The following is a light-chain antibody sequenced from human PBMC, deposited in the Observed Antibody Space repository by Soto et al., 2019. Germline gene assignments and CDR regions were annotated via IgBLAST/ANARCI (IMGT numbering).Light chain of an antibody. CDR1: QSVATN. CDR2: GAS. V-gene: IGKV3-15*01. Sequence: IMLTQSPGTLSLSPGERATLSCRASQSVATNLAWYQQRPGQAPRLLIYGASKRAIGLPARFSGSGSGTEFTLTITSLQSEDFAVYYCQQYNNWPRTFGQGTKVDIK. CDR3: QQYNNWPRT. J-gene: IGKJ1*01.